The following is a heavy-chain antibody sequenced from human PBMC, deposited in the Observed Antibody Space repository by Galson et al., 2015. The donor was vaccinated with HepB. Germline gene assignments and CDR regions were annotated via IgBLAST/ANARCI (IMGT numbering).Heavy chain of an antibody. D-gene: IGHD6-19*01. CDR2: TYYRSKWYN. V-gene: IGHV6-1*01. Sequence: CAISGDSVSSDSATWNWIRQSPSRGLEWLGRTYYRSKWYNDSAVSVKSRITINPDTSKNQFSLQLNSVTPEDTAVYYCARGLAVALDSWGQGTLVSVSS. J-gene: IGHJ4*02. CDR3: ARGLAVALDS. CDR1: GDSVSSDSAT.